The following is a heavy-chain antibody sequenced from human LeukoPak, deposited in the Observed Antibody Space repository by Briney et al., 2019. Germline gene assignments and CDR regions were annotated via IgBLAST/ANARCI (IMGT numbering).Heavy chain of an antibody. D-gene: IGHD3-3*01. CDR1: GFTFSGTW. CDR3: AKVLPIYFSPSSWFDP. Sequence: PGGSLRLSCAASGFTFSGTWMHWVRQPPGKGLVWVARITSDGISTTYAESVKGRFTISRDNAKNTLYLQMNSLRAEDTAIYYCAKVLPIYFSPSSWFDPWGQGTLVTVSS. V-gene: IGHV3-74*03. CDR2: ITSDGIST. J-gene: IGHJ5*02.